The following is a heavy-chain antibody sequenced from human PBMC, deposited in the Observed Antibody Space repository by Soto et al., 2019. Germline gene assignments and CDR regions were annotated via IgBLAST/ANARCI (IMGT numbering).Heavy chain of an antibody. D-gene: IGHD2-15*01. V-gene: IGHV3-21*01. Sequence: EVQLVESGGGLVKPGGSLRLSCAASGFTFSSYSMNWVRQAPGKGLEWVSSISSSSSYIYYADSVKGRFTISRDNAKNSLYLQMNSRRAEDTAVYYCARDGGYCSGGSCYRPFDYWGQGTLVTVSS. CDR3: ARDGGYCSGGSCYRPFDY. CDR2: ISSSSSYI. CDR1: GFTFSSYS. J-gene: IGHJ4*02.